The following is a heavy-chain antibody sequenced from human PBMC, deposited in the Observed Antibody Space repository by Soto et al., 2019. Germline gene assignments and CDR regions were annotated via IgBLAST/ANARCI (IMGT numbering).Heavy chain of an antibody. V-gene: IGHV4-34*01. D-gene: IGHD6-13*01. CDR3: ARGDSSSWYPFDY. CDR2: INHSGST. CDR1: GGSFSGYY. J-gene: IGHJ4*02. Sequence: SETLSLTCAVYGGSFSGYYWSWIRQPPGKGLEWIGEINHSGSTNYNPSLKSRVTISVDTSKNQFSLKLSSVTAADTAVYYCARGDSSSWYPFDYWGQGTLVTVSS.